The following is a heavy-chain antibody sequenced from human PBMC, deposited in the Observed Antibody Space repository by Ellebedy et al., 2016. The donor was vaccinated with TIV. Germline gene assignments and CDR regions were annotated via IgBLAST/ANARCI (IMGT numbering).Heavy chain of an antibody. CDR2: IYQDGSQK. Sequence: GESLKISCAASGFNFRSYWMGWVRQAPGKGLAWVANIYQDGSQKYYVDSAEGRFTISRDNANKSLFLQMNSLRVEDTAVYYCARRGSYGDYAVQVNSWFDTWGQGTLVTVSS. J-gene: IGHJ5*02. V-gene: IGHV3-7*01. D-gene: IGHD4-17*01. CDR3: ARRGSYGDYAVQVNSWFDT. CDR1: GFNFRSYW.